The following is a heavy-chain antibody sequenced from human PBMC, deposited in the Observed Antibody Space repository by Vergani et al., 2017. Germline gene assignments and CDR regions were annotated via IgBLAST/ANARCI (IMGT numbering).Heavy chain of an antibody. CDR2: IKGDGSAK. CDR3: ARELVAGTKEIDY. J-gene: IGHJ4*02. D-gene: IGHD6-19*01. CDR1: GFRFSNYW. V-gene: IGHV3-7*01. Sequence: EVQMVESGGGLVKPGGSLRLSCAASGFRFSNYWMHWLRQAPGKGLEWVAAIKGDGSAKQYVESVKGRFTISRDNAKSSLYLQMNSLRVADTAVYYCARELVAGTKEIDYWGQGTLVTVSS.